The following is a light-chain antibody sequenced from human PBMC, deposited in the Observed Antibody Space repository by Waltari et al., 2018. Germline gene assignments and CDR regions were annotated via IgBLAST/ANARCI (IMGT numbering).Light chain of an antibody. CDR2: GAS. CDR3: QQYDNWLGT. J-gene: IGKJ1*01. CDR1: QTIRSN. V-gene: IGKV3-15*01. Sequence: EIVMTQSPATLSVFPGERATLSCRASQTIRSNLACYQLKPGQAPRLLIYGASTRATGIPARFSGSGSGTEFTLTISSLQSEDFAVYFCQQYDNWLGTFGQGTKVEIK.